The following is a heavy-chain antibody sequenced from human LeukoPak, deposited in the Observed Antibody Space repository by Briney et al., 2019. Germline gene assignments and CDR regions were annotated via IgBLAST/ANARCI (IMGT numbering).Heavy chain of an antibody. V-gene: IGHV3-21*01. J-gene: IGHJ4*02. CDR3: ARVPGLRFLEWYFDY. D-gene: IGHD3-3*01. CDR2: ISSSSSYI. CDR1: GFTFSSYS. Sequence: GGSLRLSCAASGFTFSSYSMNWVRQAPGKGLEWVSSISSSSSYIYYADSVKGRFTISRDNAKNSLYLQVNSLRAEDTAVYYCARVPGLRFLEWYFDYWGQGTLVTVSS.